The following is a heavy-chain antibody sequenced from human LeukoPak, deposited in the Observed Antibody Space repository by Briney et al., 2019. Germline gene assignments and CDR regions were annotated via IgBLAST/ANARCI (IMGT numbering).Heavy chain of an antibody. Sequence: GGSLRLSCAASGFTFTSYGMHWARQAPGKGLEWVAVISYDGTYKYYAGSVKGRFTISRDDSKNTLYLQTNSLRAEDTAVYYCAKDRDSSWYSGCFDYWGQGTLVTVSS. CDR1: GFTFTSYG. CDR2: ISYDGTYK. CDR3: AKDRDSSWYSGCFDY. D-gene: IGHD6-13*01. V-gene: IGHV3-30*18. J-gene: IGHJ4*02.